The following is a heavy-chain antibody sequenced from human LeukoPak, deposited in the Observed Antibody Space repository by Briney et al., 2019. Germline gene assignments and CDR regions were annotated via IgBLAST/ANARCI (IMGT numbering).Heavy chain of an antibody. J-gene: IGHJ4*02. CDR3: ARDWNVSGTAFDH. Sequence: GGSLRLSCAASGFSFSAYWMSWVRQAPGKGLEWVANIKVDGTEKYYVDSVKGRFTISRDNAKNSLSLQMSGLRAEDTAVYYCARDWNVSGTAFDHWGQGTLVTVSS. CDR2: IKVDGTEK. V-gene: IGHV3-7*05. D-gene: IGHD1-1*01. CDR1: GFSFSAYW.